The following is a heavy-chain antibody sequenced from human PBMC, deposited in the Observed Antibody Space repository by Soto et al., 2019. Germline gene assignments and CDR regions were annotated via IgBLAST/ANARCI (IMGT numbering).Heavy chain of an antibody. CDR3: ARDHGTDYYDSSGYPFPYY. J-gene: IGHJ4*02. V-gene: IGHV4-31*03. CDR1: GGSISSGGYY. Sequence: QVQLQESGPGLVKPSQTLSLTCTVSGGSISSGGYYWSWIRQHPGKGLEWIGYIYYSGSTYYNPSLKSRVTISVDTSKNQFSLKLSSVTAADTAVYYCARDHGTDYYDSSGYPFPYYWGQGTLVTVSS. D-gene: IGHD3-22*01. CDR2: IYYSGST.